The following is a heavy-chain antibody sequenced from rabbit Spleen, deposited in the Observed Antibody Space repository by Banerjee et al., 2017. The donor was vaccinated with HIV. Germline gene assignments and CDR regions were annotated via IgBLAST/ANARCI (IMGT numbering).Heavy chain of an antibody. V-gene: IGHV1S40*01. CDR1: GFSFNSNHY. CDR2: IYAGNFDST. D-gene: IGHD8-1*01. J-gene: IGHJ6*01. Sequence: QSLEESGGDLVKPGASLTLTCTASGFSFNSNHYMCWVRQAPGKGLEWIACIYAGNFDSTVYASWAKGRFTISKASSTSVTLQMTSLTAADTATYFCARDAATSFSSYGMDLWGPGTLVTVS. CDR3: ARDAATSFSSYGMDL.